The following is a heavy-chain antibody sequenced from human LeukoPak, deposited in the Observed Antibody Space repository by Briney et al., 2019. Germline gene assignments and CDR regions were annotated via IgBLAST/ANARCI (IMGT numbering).Heavy chain of an antibody. J-gene: IGHJ6*02. CDR3: ARDGATTTYYYYGRDV. CDR2: ISSNGGST. Sequence: GGSLRLSCAASGFTFSSYAMHWVRQAPGKGLEYVSAISSNGGSTYYANSVKGRFTISRDNSKNTLYLQMGSLRVEDMAVYYCARDGATTTYYYYGRDVWGQGTTVTVSS. V-gene: IGHV3-64*01. D-gene: IGHD5-12*01. CDR1: GFTFSSYA.